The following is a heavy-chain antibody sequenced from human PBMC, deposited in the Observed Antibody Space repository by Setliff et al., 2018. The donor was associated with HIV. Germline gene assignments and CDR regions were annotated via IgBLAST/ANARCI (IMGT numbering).Heavy chain of an antibody. D-gene: IGHD2-15*01. V-gene: IGHV4-34*01. J-gene: IGHJ4*02. CDR1: GRSFSGNY. Sequence: SETLSLTCAIYGRSFSGNYWSWIRQPPGKGLEWIGEINYSGTTNHNPFLKGRVTISVDTSKKQFSLKLNSVTAADSAIYYCAATYCRGGGRDCPQMYDYWGQGSLVTVSS. CDR3: AATYCRGGGRDCPQMYDY. CDR2: INYSGTT.